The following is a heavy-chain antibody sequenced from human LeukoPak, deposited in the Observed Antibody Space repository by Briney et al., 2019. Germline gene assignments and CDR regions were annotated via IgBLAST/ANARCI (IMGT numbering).Heavy chain of an antibody. Sequence: GGSLRLSCAASGFTFSSYWMSWVRQAPGKGLEWVAKINQDGSKKSYVYFVKGRFTISKTNEKNSLYLQMNSLIVEHTAVYYCARASDWGQGALVTVSS. CDR1: GFTFSSYW. CDR2: INQDGSKK. V-gene: IGHV3-7*01. CDR3: ARASD. J-gene: IGHJ4*02.